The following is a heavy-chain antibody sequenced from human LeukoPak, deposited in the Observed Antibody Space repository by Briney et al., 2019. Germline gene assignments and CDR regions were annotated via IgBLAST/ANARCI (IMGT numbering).Heavy chain of an antibody. CDR3: AKGAMVRGVLDY. D-gene: IGHD3-10*01. CDR1: GFTFHDYA. V-gene: IGHV3-9*01. Sequence: GRSLRLSCAASGFTFHDYAIHWVRQGPGKGLEWVSGISWNSGIIGYAESVKGRFTISRDNAKNSVYLQMSSLTPADTALYYCAKGAMVRGVLDYWGQGTLVTVSS. J-gene: IGHJ4*02. CDR2: ISWNSGII.